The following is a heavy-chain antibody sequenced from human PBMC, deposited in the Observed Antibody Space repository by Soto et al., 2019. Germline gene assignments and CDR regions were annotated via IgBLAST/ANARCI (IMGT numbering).Heavy chain of an antibody. V-gene: IGHV1-2*02. J-gene: IGHJ6*02. D-gene: IGHD2-15*01. Sequence: ASVRVSCKASGYDFTGYDMHWVRQASGQGLEWMGWINPNSGGTSYAQKFQGRVTMTRNTSISTAYMELSRLRSDDTAVYYCARYARYCSGGSCHRGDYYYYGMDVWGQGTTVTVSS. CDR3: ARYARYCSGGSCHRGDYYYYGMDV. CDR2: INPNSGGT. CDR1: GYDFTGYD.